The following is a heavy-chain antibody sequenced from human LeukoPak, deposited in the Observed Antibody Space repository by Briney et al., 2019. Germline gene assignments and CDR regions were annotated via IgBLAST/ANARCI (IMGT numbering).Heavy chain of an antibody. D-gene: IGHD3-22*01. CDR3: ATYYYDSSGYYYAFDY. CDR1: GYTLTELS. V-gene: IGHV1-24*01. CDR2: FDPEDGET. Sequence: GASVKVSCKVSGYTLTELSMHWVRQAPGKGLEWMGGFDPEDGETIYAQKFQGRVTMTEDTSTDTAYMELSSLRSEDTAVYYCATYYYDSSGYYYAFDYWGQGTLVTVST. J-gene: IGHJ4*02.